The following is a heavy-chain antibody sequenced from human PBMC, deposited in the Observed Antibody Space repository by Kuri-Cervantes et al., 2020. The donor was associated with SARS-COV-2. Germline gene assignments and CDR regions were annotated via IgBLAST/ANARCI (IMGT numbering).Heavy chain of an antibody. J-gene: IGHJ6*02. V-gene: IGHV3-30-3*01. CDR1: GFSFSSYA. Sequence: GGSLRLSCAASGFSFSSYAMRWVRQAPGKGLEWVAVISYDGSNKYYADSVKGRFTISRDNSKNTLYLQINSLRAEDTAVYYCARDQYDFWSGYLRGIGDVWGQGTTVTVSS. CDR3: ARDQYDFWSGYLRGIGDV. D-gene: IGHD3-3*01. CDR2: ISYDGSNK.